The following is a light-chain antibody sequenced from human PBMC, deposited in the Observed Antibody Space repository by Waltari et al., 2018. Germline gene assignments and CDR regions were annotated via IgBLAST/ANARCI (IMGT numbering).Light chain of an antibody. J-gene: IGLJ3*02. Sequence: QSALTQPASVSGSPGQSITISCTGTSIDVGGYNYVSWYQQHPGKAPKLMVYEVSNRPSGVSNRFAGSKSGNTASLTISGLQAEDESDYYCSSYTTGSAWVFGGGTKLTVL. V-gene: IGLV2-14*01. CDR1: SIDVGGYNY. CDR3: SSYTTGSAWV. CDR2: EVS.